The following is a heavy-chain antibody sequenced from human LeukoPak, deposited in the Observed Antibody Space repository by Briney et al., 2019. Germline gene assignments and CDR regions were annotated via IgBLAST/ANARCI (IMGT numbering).Heavy chain of an antibody. V-gene: IGHV3-30*02. CDR3: AKDPSRAPTLAYSSSWYTYYYYYMDV. J-gene: IGHJ6*03. CDR1: GFTFSSYG. D-gene: IGHD6-13*01. CDR2: IRYDGSNK. Sequence: GGSLRLSCAASGFTFSSYGMHWVRQAPGKGLEWVAFIRYDGSNKYYADFVKGRFTISRDNSKNTLYLQMNSLRAEDTAVYHCAKDPSRAPTLAYSSSWYTYYYYYMDVWGKGTTVTISS.